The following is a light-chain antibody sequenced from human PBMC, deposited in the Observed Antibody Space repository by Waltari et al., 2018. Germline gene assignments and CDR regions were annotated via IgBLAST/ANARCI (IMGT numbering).Light chain of an antibody. Sequence: EIVMTQSPPTLSVSPGERATLSSGASQSVSSNLAWYQQKPGQAPRLLIYGASTRATGIPARFSGSGSGTEFTLTISSLQSEDFAVYYCQQYNNWPTWTFGQGTKVEIK. V-gene: IGKV3-15*01. CDR1: QSVSSN. CDR2: GAS. J-gene: IGKJ1*01. CDR3: QQYNNWPTWT.